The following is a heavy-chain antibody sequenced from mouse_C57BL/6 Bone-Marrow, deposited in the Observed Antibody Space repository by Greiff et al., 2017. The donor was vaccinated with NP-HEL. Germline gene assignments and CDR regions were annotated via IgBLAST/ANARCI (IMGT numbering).Heavy chain of an antibody. CDR3: AKTPLIYYYGSRPFDY. J-gene: IGHJ2*01. D-gene: IGHD1-1*01. Sequence: VQLQQPGAELVKPGASVKMSCKASGYTFTSYWITWVKQRPGQGLEWIGDIYPGSGSTNYHEKFKSKATLPVDTSSSPAYMQLSSLTSEDSAVYYCAKTPLIYYYGSRPFDYWGQGTTLTVSS. V-gene: IGHV1-55*01. CDR2: IYPGSGST. CDR1: GYTFTSYW.